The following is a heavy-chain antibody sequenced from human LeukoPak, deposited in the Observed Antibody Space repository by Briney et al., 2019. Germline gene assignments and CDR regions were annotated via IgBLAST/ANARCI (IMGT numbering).Heavy chain of an antibody. CDR3: ATAPNSGLSLVVY. CDR1: GFTFSSYA. D-gene: IGHD2/OR15-2a*01. CDR2: ISYDGSNK. J-gene: IGHJ4*02. V-gene: IGHV3-30-3*01. Sequence: GGSLRLSCAASGFTFSSYAMHWVRQAPGKGLEWVAVISYDGSNKYYADSVKGRFTISRDNSKNTLYLQMNSLRAEDTAVYYCATAPNSGLSLVVYWGQGTLVTVPS.